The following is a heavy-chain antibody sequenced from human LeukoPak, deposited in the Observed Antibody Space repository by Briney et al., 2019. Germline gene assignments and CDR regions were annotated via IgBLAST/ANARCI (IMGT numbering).Heavy chain of an antibody. CDR3: ARGTHYYDRSGYLYYFDY. CDR2: IYTSGST. V-gene: IGHV4-4*07. D-gene: IGHD3-22*01. Sequence: SETLSLTCTVSGGSISSYYWRWIRQPAGKGLEWIGRIYTSGSTNYNPSLKSRVTMSVDTSKNQFSLKLSSVTAADTAVYYCARGTHYYDRSGYLYYFDYWGQGTLVTVSS. CDR1: GGSISSYY. J-gene: IGHJ4*02.